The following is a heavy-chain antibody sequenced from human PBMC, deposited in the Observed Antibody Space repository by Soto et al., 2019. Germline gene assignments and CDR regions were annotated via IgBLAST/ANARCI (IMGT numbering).Heavy chain of an antibody. V-gene: IGHV1-2*04. CDR3: ARGWDPPSDYYYGMDV. CDR2: INPNSGGT. CDR1: GYTFTSYK. D-gene: IGHD1-26*01. Sequence: QVQLVQSGAEVKKPGASVKVSSKASGYTFTSYKMHWVRQAPGQGLEWMGWINPNSGGTNYAQKFQVWVTMTRDTSISTAYMELSRLRSDDTAVYYCARGWDPPSDYYYGMDVWGQGTTVTVSS. J-gene: IGHJ6*02.